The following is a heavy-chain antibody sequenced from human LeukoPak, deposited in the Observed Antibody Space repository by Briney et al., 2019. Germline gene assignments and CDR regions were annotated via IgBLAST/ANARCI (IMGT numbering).Heavy chain of an antibody. CDR3: ARVKYGSGSYYNYRNNWFDP. J-gene: IGHJ5*02. V-gene: IGHV4-34*01. CDR2: SNNRGST. CDR1: GGSFSGYY. D-gene: IGHD3-10*01. Sequence: PSETLSLTCAVYGGSFSGYYWSWIRQPPRKGLPSHGESNNRGSTNYNPSLKSRATISVDTSKNQFSLKLSSVTAADTAVYYCARVKYGSGSYYNYRNNWFDPWGQGTLVTVSS.